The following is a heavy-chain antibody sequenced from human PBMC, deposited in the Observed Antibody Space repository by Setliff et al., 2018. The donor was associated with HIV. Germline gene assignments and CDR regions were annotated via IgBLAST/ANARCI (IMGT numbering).Heavy chain of an antibody. CDR3: ARQGSLCPDCYLDS. D-gene: IGHD2-21*01. J-gene: IGHJ4*02. CDR1: GGSISSSGYY. V-gene: IGHV4-39*01. Sequence: SETLSLTCTVSGGSISSSGYYWGWIRQPPGKGLEWIGNMYYRGSTYYNLSLKSRVIISVDTSKNQFSLKLSSVTAADTAVYYWARQGSLCPDCYLDSWGQGTRVTVSS. CDR2: MYYRGST.